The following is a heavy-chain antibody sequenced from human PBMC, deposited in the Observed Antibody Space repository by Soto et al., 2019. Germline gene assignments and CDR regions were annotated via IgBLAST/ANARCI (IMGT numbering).Heavy chain of an antibody. Sequence: PGGSLRLSCAASGFTVSSNYMRWVRQAPGKGMEWVSVIYSGGSTYYADSVKGRFTISRDNSKNTLYLQMNSLRAEDTAVYYCASFILWAAAIPFYGMDVWGEGTTVTFSS. CDR2: IYSGGST. CDR3: ASFILWAAAIPFYGMDV. CDR1: GFTVSSNY. V-gene: IGHV3-53*01. D-gene: IGHD2-2*02. J-gene: IGHJ6*04.